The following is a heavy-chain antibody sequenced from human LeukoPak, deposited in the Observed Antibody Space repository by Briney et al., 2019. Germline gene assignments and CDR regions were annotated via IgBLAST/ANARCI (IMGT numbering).Heavy chain of an antibody. CDR3: ARDSSGYYYPDAFDI. D-gene: IGHD3-22*01. J-gene: IGHJ3*02. CDR2: IWYDGSHK. CDR1: GFTFSSYG. V-gene: IGHV3-33*01. Sequence: GGSLRLSCAASGFTFSSYGMHWVCQAPGKGLEWVAVIWYDGSHKYYADSVKDRFTISRDNAKNSLYLQMNSLRAEDTAVYYCARDSSGYYYPDAFDIWGQGTMVTVSS.